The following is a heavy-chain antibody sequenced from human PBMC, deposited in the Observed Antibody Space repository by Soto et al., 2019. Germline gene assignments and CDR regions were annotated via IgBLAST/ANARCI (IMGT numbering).Heavy chain of an antibody. V-gene: IGHV4-30-4*08. CDR2: IYYSGST. CDR3: AKNWNWGSLVH. Sequence: PSETLSLTCTVSGASIRSAVYYWSWLRQPPGKGLEWIGYIYYSGSTYYNPSLRSRLTISVDTSRNHFSLKLSSVTAADTAVYYCAKNWNWGSLVHWGQGTLVTVSS. J-gene: IGHJ4*02. D-gene: IGHD7-27*01. CDR1: GASIRSAVYY.